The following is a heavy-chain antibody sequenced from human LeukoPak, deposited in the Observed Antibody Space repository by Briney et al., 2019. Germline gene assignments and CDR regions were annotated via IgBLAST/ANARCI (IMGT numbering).Heavy chain of an antibody. D-gene: IGHD6-13*01. J-gene: IGHJ5*02. CDR3: ARGRRSSSWRSNWFDP. V-gene: IGHV6-1*01. Sequence: SQTLSLTCAISGDSVSSNSAAWSWIRQSPSRGLEWLGRTYYRSKWYNDYAVSVKSRITINPDTSKNQFSLQLNSVTPEDTAVYYCARGRRSSSWRSNWFDPWGQGTLVTVSS. CDR2: TYYRSKWYN. CDR1: GDSVSSNSAA.